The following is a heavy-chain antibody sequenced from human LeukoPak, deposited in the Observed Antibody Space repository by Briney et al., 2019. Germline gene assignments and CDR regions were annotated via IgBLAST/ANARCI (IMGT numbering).Heavy chain of an antibody. V-gene: IGHV3-21*01. J-gene: IGHJ4*02. CDR2: ISSSSSYI. CDR1: GFTFSSYS. CDR3: ARGPDFWSGYYTVYFDY. Sequence: GGSLRLSCAASGFTFSSYSMNWVRQAPGKGLEWVSSISSSSSYIYYADSVKGRFTISRDNAKNSLYLQMNSLRAEDTAVYYCARGPDFWSGYYTVYFDYWGQGTLVTVSS. D-gene: IGHD3-3*01.